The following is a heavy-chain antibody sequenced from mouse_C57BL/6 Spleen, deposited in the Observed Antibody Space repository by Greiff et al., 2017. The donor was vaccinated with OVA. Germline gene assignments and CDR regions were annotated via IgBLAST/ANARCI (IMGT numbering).Heavy chain of an antibody. CDR1: GYTFTSYW. CDR2: INPSSGYT. CDR3: ARDYDYWYFDV. Sequence: VKLQESGADLAKPGASVKLSCTASGYTFTSYWMHWVKQRPGQGLEWIGYINPSSGYTTYNQKFKDKATLTADKSSSTAYMQLSSLTYEDSAVYYCARDYDYWYFDVWGTGTTVTVSS. J-gene: IGHJ1*03. D-gene: IGHD2-4*01. V-gene: IGHV1-7*01.